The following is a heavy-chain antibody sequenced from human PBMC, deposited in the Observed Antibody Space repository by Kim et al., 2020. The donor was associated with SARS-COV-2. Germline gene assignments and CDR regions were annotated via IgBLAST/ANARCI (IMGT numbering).Heavy chain of an antibody. CDR2: IYYSGST. J-gene: IGHJ3*02. D-gene: IGHD6-13*01. Sequence: SETLSLTCTVSGGSISSSSYYWGWIRQPPGKGLEWIGSIYYSGSTYYNPSLKSRVTISVDTSKNQFSLKLSSVTAADTAVYYCALMVAAAGGHAFDIWGQGTMVTVSS. CDR1: GGSISSSSYY. V-gene: IGHV4-39*07. CDR3: ALMVAAAGGHAFDI.